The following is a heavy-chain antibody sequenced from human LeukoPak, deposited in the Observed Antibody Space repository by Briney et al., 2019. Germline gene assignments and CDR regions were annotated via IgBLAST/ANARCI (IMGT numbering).Heavy chain of an antibody. CDR3: ARDEVFSDFWSGYPRMDV. V-gene: IGHV4-30-2*01. J-gene: IGHJ6*02. D-gene: IGHD3-3*01. CDR1: GGSISSGGYS. CDR2: IYHSGST. Sequence: SETLSLTCAVSGGSISSGGYSWSWIRQPPGKGLEWIGYIYHSGSTYYNPSLKSRVTISVDRSKNQFSLKLSSVTAADTAVYYCARDEVFSDFWSGYPRMDVWGQGTTVTVSS.